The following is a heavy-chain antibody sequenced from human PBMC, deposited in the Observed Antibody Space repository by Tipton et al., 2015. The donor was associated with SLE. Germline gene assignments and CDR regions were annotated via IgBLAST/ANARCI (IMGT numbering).Heavy chain of an antibody. V-gene: IGHV4-61*09. CDR2: IYTGGTT. J-gene: IGHJ5*02. D-gene: IGHD3-22*01. Sequence: TLSLTCSVSGASIASGSYHWTWVRQPAGKGLEWIGHIYTGGTTSYNPSLESRLTISLDASKNHVSLSLTSVTAADTAVYYCARAPYYYDSSGYYRFDPWGQGTLVTVSS. CDR1: GASIASGSYH. CDR3: ARAPYYYDSSGYYRFDP.